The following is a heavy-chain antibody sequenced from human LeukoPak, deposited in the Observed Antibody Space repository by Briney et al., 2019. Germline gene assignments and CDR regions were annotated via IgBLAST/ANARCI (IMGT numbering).Heavy chain of an antibody. J-gene: IGHJ5*02. Sequence: PGGSLRLSCAASGFTFSSYAMHWVRQAPGKGLEWVALVSYDGSNRYYAESVKGRFTISRDNAKNSLYLQMNSLRTEDTAAYYCARDPRLRLKRSGWFDPWGQGTLVTVSS. V-gene: IGHV3-30*04. D-gene: IGHD4-17*01. CDR1: GFTFSSYA. CDR3: ARDPRLRLKRSGWFDP. CDR2: VSYDGSNR.